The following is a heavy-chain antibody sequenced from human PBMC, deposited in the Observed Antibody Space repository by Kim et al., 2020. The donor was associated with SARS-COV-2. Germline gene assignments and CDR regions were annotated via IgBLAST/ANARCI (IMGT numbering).Heavy chain of an antibody. V-gene: IGHV1-2*02. CDR3: ARGLIGDTHTAEDIVVVPAAPRVWFDP. CDR1: GYTFTGYY. D-gene: IGHD2-2*01. Sequence: ASVKVSCKASGYTFTGYYMHWVRQAPGQGLEWMGWINPNSGGTNYAQKFQGRVTMTRDTSISTAYMELSRLRSDDTAVYYCARGLIGDTHTAEDIVVVPAAPRVWFDPWGQGTLVTVSS. J-gene: IGHJ5*02. CDR2: INPNSGGT.